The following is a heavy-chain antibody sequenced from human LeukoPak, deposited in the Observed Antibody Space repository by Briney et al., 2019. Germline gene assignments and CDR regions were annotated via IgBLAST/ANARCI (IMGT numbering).Heavy chain of an antibody. V-gene: IGHV6-1*01. Sequence: SQTLSLTCAISGDSVSSNSAAWTWIRQSPSRGLEWLGRAYYRSKWYNDYAVSVKSRITINPDTSKNQFSLQLNSVTPEDTAVYYCARSERDRGVRPNQPYYYYGMDVWGQGTTVTVSS. J-gene: IGHJ6*02. D-gene: IGHD3-10*01. CDR2: AYYRSKWYN. CDR3: ARSERDRGVRPNQPYYYYGMDV. CDR1: GDSVSSNSAA.